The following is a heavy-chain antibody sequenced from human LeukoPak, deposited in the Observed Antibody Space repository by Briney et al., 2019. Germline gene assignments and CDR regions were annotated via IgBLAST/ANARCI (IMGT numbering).Heavy chain of an antibody. CDR2: ISYDGSNK. CDR3: ARDGHYDILTGYFQD. V-gene: IGHV3-30-3*01. D-gene: IGHD3-9*01. Sequence: GGSLRLSCAASGFTFSSYAMHWVRQAPGKGLEWVAVISYDGSNKYYADSVKGRFTISRDNSKNSLYLQMNSLRAEDTAVYYCARDGHYDILTGYFQDWGQGTLVTVSS. J-gene: IGHJ1*01. CDR1: GFTFSSYA.